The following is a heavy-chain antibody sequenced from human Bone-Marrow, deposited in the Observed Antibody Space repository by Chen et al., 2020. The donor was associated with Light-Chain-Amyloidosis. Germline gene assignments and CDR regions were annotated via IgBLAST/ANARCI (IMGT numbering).Heavy chain of an antibody. V-gene: IGHV5-51*01. J-gene: IGHJ4*02. CDR1: GYTFPNYW. D-gene: IGHD5-12*01. CDR3: ARRRDGYNFDY. Sequence: EVQLEQSGPEVKKPGESLKISCKGSGYTFPNYWIGWVRQMPGKGLEWMGVIYPGDSDARYSPSFEGQVTISAGKSITTPYLPLGSLEASDPALYYCARRRDGYNFDYWGQGTLVTVSS. CDR2: IYPGDSDA.